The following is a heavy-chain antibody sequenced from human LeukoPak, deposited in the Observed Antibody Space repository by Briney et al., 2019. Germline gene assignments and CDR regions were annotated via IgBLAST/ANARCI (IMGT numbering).Heavy chain of an antibody. Sequence: GGSLKLYYAATGFTFSSSGKHWFHQAPGKGLEWVAVISYDGSNKYYADSVKGRFTISRDNSKNTLYLQMNSLRAEDTAVYYFFFKQTTAYEILTAAHYFDYWGQGTLVTVSS. V-gene: IGHV3-30*03. J-gene: IGHJ4*02. CDR1: GFTFSSSG. D-gene: IGHD3-9*01. CDR2: ISYDGSNK. CDR3: FFKQTTAYEILTAAHYFDY.